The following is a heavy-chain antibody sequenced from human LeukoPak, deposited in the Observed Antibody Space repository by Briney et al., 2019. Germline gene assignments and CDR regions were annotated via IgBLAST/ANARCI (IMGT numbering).Heavy chain of an antibody. CDR2: ITTTVGDT. J-gene: IGHJ4*02. CDR1: GFTFTDYA. D-gene: IGHD3-10*01. CDR3: AKRPYGSGGGHFDH. V-gene: IGHV3-23*01. Sequence: GGSLRLSCVASGFTFTDYAMTWVRQPLGGRLEWVSTITTTVGDTHYADSVKGRFTVSRDDSKGTLFLQMNSLRAEDTGVYYCAKRPYGSGGGHFDHWGQGTLAIVSS.